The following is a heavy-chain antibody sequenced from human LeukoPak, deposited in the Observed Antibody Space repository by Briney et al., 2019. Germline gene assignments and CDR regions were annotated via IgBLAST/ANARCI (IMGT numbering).Heavy chain of an antibody. V-gene: IGHV3-23*01. Sequence: GGSLRLSCAASGFTFSSYAMSRVRQAPGKGLEWVSAISGSGGSTYYADSVKGRFTISRDNSKNTLYLQMNSLRAEDTAVYYCAKGDMVRTPYYYYYGMDVWGQGTTVTVSS. D-gene: IGHD3-10*01. J-gene: IGHJ6*02. CDR1: GFTFSSYA. CDR3: AKGDMVRTPYYYYYGMDV. CDR2: ISGSGGST.